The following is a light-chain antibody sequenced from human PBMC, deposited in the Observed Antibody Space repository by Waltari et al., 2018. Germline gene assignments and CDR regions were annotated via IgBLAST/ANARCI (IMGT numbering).Light chain of an antibody. Sequence: DIQMTQSPSTLSASVGDRVTITCRASQNINSWLAWYQQKPGKAPKLLIYKASSLESGVPLRFSGGGSGTEFTLTISSLQPDDFATYYCQQSYSTPYTFGQGTKLEIK. J-gene: IGKJ2*01. V-gene: IGKV1-5*03. CDR3: QQSYSTPYT. CDR2: KAS. CDR1: QNINSW.